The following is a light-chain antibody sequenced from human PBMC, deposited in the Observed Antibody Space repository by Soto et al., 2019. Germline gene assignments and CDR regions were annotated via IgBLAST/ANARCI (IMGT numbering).Light chain of an antibody. Sequence: DIQLTQSPYFLSASVGDRVTITCRASQDISSYLAWYQQKPGKAPKLLIYAASTLQSGVPSRFSGSGSGTEFTLTINSLQLDDLGSYVCQQVISYPCTCGQGTRADIK. CDR3: QQVISYPCT. CDR2: AAS. V-gene: IGKV1-9*01. J-gene: IGKJ1*01. CDR1: QDISSY.